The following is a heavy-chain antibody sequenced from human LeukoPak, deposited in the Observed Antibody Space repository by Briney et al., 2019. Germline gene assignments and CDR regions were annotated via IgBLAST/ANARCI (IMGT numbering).Heavy chain of an antibody. D-gene: IGHD3-22*01. J-gene: IGHJ3*02. CDR2: IYYSGST. CDR1: GGSISSSSYY. CDR3: ARQVDYYDHFGAFDI. Sequence: SETLSLTCTVSGGSISSSSYYWGWIRQPPGKGLEWIGYIYYSGSTNYNPSLKSRVTISVDTSKNQFSLKLSSVTAADTAVYHCARQVDYYDHFGAFDIWGQGTMVTVSS. V-gene: IGHV4-61*05.